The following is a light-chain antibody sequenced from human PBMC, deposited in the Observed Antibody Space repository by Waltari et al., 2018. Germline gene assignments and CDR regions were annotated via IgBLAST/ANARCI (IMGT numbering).Light chain of an antibody. V-gene: IGLV2-11*01. J-gene: IGLJ2*01. Sequence: QSALTQPRSVSGSPGQSVTISCTGTSNDVGGYHDVSWYQHHPGEVPKLMIYDVTQRPSGVPDRFSGSKSGNTASLTISGLQADDEADYYCSSYGGTYFVFGGGTRLTVL. CDR3: SSYGGTYFV. CDR2: DVT. CDR1: SNDVGGYHD.